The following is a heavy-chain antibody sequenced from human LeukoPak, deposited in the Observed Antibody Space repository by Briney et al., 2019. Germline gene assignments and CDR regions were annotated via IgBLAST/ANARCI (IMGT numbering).Heavy chain of an antibody. J-gene: IGHJ5*02. D-gene: IGHD2-8*01. Sequence: PSETLFLTCTVSGGSINSGSYYWSWIRQPAVRGMEWIGRIYTSGSTNYNPSLKSRVTITVDTSKNQFSLKLSSVTAADTAVYYCVRVEEWSWFDPWGQGTLVTVSS. CDR2: IYTSGST. V-gene: IGHV4-61*02. CDR1: GGSINSGSYY. CDR3: VRVEEWSWFDP.